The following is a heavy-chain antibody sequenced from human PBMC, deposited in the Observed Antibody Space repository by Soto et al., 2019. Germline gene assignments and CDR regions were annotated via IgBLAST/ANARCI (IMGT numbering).Heavy chain of an antibody. J-gene: IGHJ4*02. Sequence: LQLQESGPGVVKPSETLSLACSVSGGSIKSNDYFWGWVRQPPGKGLEWIASIYSNGGTYDSPSLKSRATVSIDTSQNQFFLTVRPVTAADTAVYYCASFLVGATARNAFDSWGLGTLVTISS. CDR1: GGSIKSNDYF. CDR2: IYSNGGT. CDR3: ASFLVGATARNAFDS. V-gene: IGHV4-39*01. D-gene: IGHD2-8*02.